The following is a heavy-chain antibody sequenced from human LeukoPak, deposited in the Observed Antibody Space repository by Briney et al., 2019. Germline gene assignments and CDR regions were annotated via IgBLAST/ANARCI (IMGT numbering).Heavy chain of an antibody. Sequence: GASVKVSFKASGYPFSTNGISWVRQAPGQGLGWMGWISAYNGNTNYAQKLQGRVTMTTDTSTSTAYMELRSLRSDDTAVYYCARDRGRAPFDPWGQGTLVTVSS. CDR2: ISAYNGNT. V-gene: IGHV1-18*01. CDR1: GYPFSTNG. J-gene: IGHJ5*02. CDR3: ARDRGRAPFDP. D-gene: IGHD3-10*01.